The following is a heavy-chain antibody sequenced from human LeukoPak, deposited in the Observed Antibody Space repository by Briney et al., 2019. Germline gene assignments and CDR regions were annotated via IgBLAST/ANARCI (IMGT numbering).Heavy chain of an antibody. D-gene: IGHD6-6*01. CDR3: ARSSIAAPNWFDP. CDR2: ISGNGGGT. J-gene: IGHJ5*02. Sequence: GGSLRLSCAASGFTFSSYAMSWAPQSPGKGLEWFSGISGNGGGTYYADSVKGRFTISRDNSKNTLYLQMNSLRAEDTAVYYCARSSIAAPNWFDPWGQGTLVTVSS. CDR1: GFTFSSYA. V-gene: IGHV3-23*01.